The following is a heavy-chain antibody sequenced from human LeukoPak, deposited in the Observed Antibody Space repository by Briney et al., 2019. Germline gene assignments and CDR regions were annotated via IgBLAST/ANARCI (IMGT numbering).Heavy chain of an antibody. J-gene: IGHJ5*02. Sequence: SQTLSLTCAISGDSVSSSSAAWNWIRQSPSRGLEWLGRTYYRSRWYNDYAVSVKSRITIDPDTSKNQFSLQLNSATPEDTAVYYCARRPTQYDCFDPWGQGILVTVSS. D-gene: IGHD2-2*01. CDR1: GDSVSSSSAA. V-gene: IGHV6-1*01. CDR3: ARRPTQYDCFDP. CDR2: TYYRSRWYN.